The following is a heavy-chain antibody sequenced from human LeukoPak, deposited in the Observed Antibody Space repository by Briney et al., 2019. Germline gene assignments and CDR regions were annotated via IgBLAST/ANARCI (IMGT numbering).Heavy chain of an antibody. CDR3: ARHEILVTFFDH. CDR2: IYYSGST. V-gene: IGHV4-39*01. Sequence: SETLSLTCTVSGGSISRSSYYWGWIRQPPGKGLEWIGSIYYSGSTYYNPSLKSRVTISVDTSKNQFSLKLSSVTAADTAVYYCARHEILVTFFDHWGQGTLVTVSS. CDR1: GGSISRSSYY. D-gene: IGHD5-18*01. J-gene: IGHJ5*02.